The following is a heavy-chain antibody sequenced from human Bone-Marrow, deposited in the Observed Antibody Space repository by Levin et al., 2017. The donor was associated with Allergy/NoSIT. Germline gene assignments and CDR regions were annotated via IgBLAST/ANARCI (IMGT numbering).Heavy chain of an antibody. CDR3: ARHGYYNGYYYYLDY. J-gene: IGHJ4*02. D-gene: IGHD3-22*01. Sequence: PSQTLSLTCTVSGGSISSSSYYWGWIRQPPGKGLEWIGSIYYSGTTYYNPSLKSRVTISVDTSKNQFSLKLSSVTAADTAVYYCARHGYYNGYYYYLDYWGQGTLVTVSS. CDR2: IYYSGTT. V-gene: IGHV4-39*01. CDR1: GGSISSSSYY.